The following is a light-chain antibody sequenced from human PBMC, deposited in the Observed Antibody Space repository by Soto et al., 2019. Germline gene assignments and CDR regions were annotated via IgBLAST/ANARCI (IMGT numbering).Light chain of an antibody. CDR1: ESLLHSNGNTY. V-gene: IGKV2-28*01. CDR3: MQRLQTPRT. J-gene: IGKJ1*01. Sequence: DIVMTQSPLSLPVTPGEPASISCTSSESLLHSNGNTYLDCYLQKPGQSPQLLIYLGSNRTSGVPDKFNDRSSGTDYKLKSSRVEAEDVGVYYCMQRLQTPRTFGQGTKVEIQ. CDR2: LGS.